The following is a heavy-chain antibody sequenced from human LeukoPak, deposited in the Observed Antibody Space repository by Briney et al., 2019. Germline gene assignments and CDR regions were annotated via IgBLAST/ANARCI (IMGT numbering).Heavy chain of an antibody. Sequence: SVKVSCKASGGTFSSFAISWVRQAPGQGLEWMGGIIPIFGTANYAQKFQGRVTITTDESTSTAYMELSCLRSEDTAVYYCARNLIVGATQPYYYYYMDVWGKGTTVTASS. CDR2: IIPIFGTA. J-gene: IGHJ6*03. D-gene: IGHD1-26*01. CDR1: GGTFSSFA. CDR3: ARNLIVGATQPYYYYYMDV. V-gene: IGHV1-69*05.